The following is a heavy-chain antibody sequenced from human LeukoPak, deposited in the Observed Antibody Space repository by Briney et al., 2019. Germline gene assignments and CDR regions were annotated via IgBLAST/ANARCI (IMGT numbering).Heavy chain of an antibody. CDR3: ARWVVRSGSYYLDY. CDR2: IWNDGRNK. D-gene: IGHD3-10*01. V-gene: IGHV3-33*08. Sequence: PGGSLRLSCAASGFTFTTYSMHWVRQAPGKGLEWVAVIWNDGRNKYYADPVKGRFTISRDNSKNTLYLQTDSLRAEDTAVYYCARWVVRSGSYYLDYWGQGTLVTVSS. J-gene: IGHJ4*02. CDR1: GFTFTTYS.